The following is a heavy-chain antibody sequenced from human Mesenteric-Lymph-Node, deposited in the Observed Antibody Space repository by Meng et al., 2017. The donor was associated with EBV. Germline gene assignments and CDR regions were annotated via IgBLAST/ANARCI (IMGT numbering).Heavy chain of an antibody. D-gene: IGHD1-7*01. CDR3: AASYNWNSPFDY. J-gene: IGHJ4*02. Sequence: QVQLVQSGAGVKKPGASVKVSCEASGYTFTSYYMHWVRQAPGQGLEWMGIINPSGGSTSYAQKFQGRVTVTSDTSTSTVYMELTSLISEDMAVYFCAASYNWNSPFDYWGQGTLVTVSS. CDR1: GYTFTSYY. CDR2: INPSGGST. V-gene: IGHV1-46*01.